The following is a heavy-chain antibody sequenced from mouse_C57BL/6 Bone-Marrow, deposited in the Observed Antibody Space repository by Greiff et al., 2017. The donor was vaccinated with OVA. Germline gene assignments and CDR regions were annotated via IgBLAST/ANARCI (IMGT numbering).Heavy chain of an antibody. D-gene: IGHD1-1*01. Sequence: VKLMESGAELVRPGASVTLSCKASGYTFTDYEMHWVKQTPVHGLEWIGAIDPETGGTAYNQKFKGKAILTADKSSSTAYMELRSLTSEDSAVYYCTRPQDLYGSAWFAYWGQGTLVTVSA. V-gene: IGHV1-15*01. J-gene: IGHJ3*01. CDR1: GYTFTDYE. CDR2: IDPETGGT. CDR3: TRPQDLYGSAWFAY.